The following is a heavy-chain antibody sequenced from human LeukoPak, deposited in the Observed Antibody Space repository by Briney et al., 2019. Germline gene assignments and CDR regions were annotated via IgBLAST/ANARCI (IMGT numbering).Heavy chain of an antibody. CDR2: INQHGSDK. CDR3: AREDRQSIAADGPFDY. J-gene: IGHJ4*02. CDR1: GFTFSNYW. V-gene: IGHV3-7*01. D-gene: IGHD6-13*01. Sequence: GGSLRLSCAASGFTFSNYWMTWVRQAPGKGLEWVANINQHGSDKYYVDSVKGRFTISRDNAKRSVYLQMSRLRADDTALYYCAREDRQSIAADGPFDYWGQGILVTVSS.